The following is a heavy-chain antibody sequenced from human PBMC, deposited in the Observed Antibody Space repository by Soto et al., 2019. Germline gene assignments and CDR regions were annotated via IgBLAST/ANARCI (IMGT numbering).Heavy chain of an antibody. CDR1: GASISGFY. J-gene: IGHJ5*02. V-gene: IGHV4-4*07. D-gene: IGHD1-1*01. CDR2: IYATGTT. Sequence: SETLALTCTVSGASISGFYWSWIRKSAGKGLEWIGRIYATGTTDYNPSLKSRFIMSVDTSKKQFSLKFRSVTAADTAVYYCVRDGTKTLRDWFDPWGQGISVTVSS. CDR3: VRDGTKTLRDWFDP.